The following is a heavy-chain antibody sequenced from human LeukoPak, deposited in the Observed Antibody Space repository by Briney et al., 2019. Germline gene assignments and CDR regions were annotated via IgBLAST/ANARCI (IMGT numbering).Heavy chain of an antibody. V-gene: IGHV3-23*01. CDR1: EFTFSNYA. J-gene: IGHJ4*02. D-gene: IGHD3-22*01. CDR3: AKPSRDFDSSGYSHFDY. CDR2: ISGPGSST. Sequence: GGSLRLSCAASEFTFSNYAMSWVRQAPGKGLEWVSTISGPGSSTYSADSVKGRFTISRDNSKNTLYLQMHSLRAEDTAIYYCAKPSRDFDSSGYSHFDYWGQGTLVTVSS.